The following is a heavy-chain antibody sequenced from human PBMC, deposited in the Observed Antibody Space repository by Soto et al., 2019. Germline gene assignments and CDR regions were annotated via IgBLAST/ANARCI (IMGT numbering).Heavy chain of an antibody. Sequence: EVQLVQSGAEVKKPGESLKISCEGSGYDFATYWIALVRQMPGRGLEWMGIIYPGDSHTTYSPSFQGQVTISADKSISTAYLQWSSLKASDTAMYYCARRGGYDPFFVYWGQGTLVTVSS. CDR2: IYPGDSHT. CDR3: ARRGGYDPFFVY. CDR1: GYDFATYW. V-gene: IGHV5-51*03. J-gene: IGHJ4*02. D-gene: IGHD5-12*01.